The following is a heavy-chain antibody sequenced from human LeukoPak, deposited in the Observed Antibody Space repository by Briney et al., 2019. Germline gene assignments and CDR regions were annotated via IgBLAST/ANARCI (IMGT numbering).Heavy chain of an antibody. V-gene: IGHV3-9*01. CDR3: AKDTTRHGDSDAFDN. J-gene: IGHJ3*02. Sequence: PGRSLRLSCAASGFTFGDYALHWVRQAPGKGLEWVSNISWSSGSIGYADSVKGPFTISRDNAKNSLYLQMNSLRVEDTALYYCAKDTTRHGDSDAFDNWGQGTMVTVSS. D-gene: IGHD3-10*01. CDR1: GFTFGDYA. CDR2: ISWSSGSI.